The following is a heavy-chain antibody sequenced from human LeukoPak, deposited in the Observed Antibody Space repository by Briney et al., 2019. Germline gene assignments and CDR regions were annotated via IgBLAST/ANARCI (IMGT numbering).Heavy chain of an antibody. V-gene: IGHV4-39*01. Sequence: SETLSLTCTVSGASISSSTDYWGWIRQPPGKGLEWIANIYYSGSTYYNPSLKGRVTISVDTSKNQFSLKLSSVTAADTAVYYCAGLIRPGWFDPWGQGTLVTVSS. CDR2: IYYSGST. CDR3: AGLIRPGWFDP. CDR1: GASISSSTDY. D-gene: IGHD1-14*01. J-gene: IGHJ5*02.